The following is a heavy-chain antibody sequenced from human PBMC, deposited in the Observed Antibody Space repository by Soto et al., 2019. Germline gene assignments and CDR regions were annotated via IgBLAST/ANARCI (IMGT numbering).Heavy chain of an antibody. Sequence: QVQLVQSGAEVKKPGSSVKVSCKASGGTFSSYTISWVRQAPGQGLEWMGRIIPILGIANYAQKFQGRVTSTADKSTSTAYRELSSLRSEDTAVDYCARGQGVVRGVPRYWGQGTLVTVSS. D-gene: IGHD3-10*01. CDR3: ARGQGVVRGVPRY. CDR2: IIPILGIA. J-gene: IGHJ4*02. CDR1: GGTFSSYT. V-gene: IGHV1-69*02.